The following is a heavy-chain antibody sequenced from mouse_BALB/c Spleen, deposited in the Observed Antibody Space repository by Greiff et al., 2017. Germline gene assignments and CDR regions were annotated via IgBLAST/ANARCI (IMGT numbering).Heavy chain of an antibody. CDR3: ATSYDYDGPYYFDY. V-gene: IGHV1-54*01. CDR2: INPGSGGT. Sequence: QVQLQQSGAELVRPGTSVKVSCKASGYAFTNYLIEWVKQRPGQGLEWIGVINPGSGGTNYNEKFKGKATLTADKSSSTAYMQLSSLTSDDSAVYFCATSYDYDGPYYFDYWGQGTTLTVSS. D-gene: IGHD2-4*01. CDR1: GYAFTNYL. J-gene: IGHJ2*01.